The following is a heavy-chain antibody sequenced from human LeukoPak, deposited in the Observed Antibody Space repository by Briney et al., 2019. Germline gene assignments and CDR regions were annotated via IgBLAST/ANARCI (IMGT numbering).Heavy chain of an antibody. CDR2: IYHSGST. CDR3: ARGTVVVVITSLDP. D-gene: IGHD3-22*01. J-gene: IGHJ5*02. Sequence: PSQTLSLTCTVSGGSISSGDYYWTWIRQSPGKGLEWIGFIYHSGSTYYNPSLQSPVTMSVDTSKNQVSLKLSSVTVADTAVYYCARGTVVVVITSLDPWGQGTLVTVSS. V-gene: IGHV4-30-4*08. CDR1: GGSISSGDYY.